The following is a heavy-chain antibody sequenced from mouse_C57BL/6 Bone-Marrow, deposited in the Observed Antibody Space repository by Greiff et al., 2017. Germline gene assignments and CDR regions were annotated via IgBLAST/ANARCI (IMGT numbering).Heavy chain of an antibody. CDR3: ARGYYGSSYAMDY. CDR1: GYTFTSYW. Sequence: QVQLQQPGAELVRPGSSVKLSCKASGYTFTSYWMHWVKQRPIQGLEWIGNIDPSDSETHYNQKFKDKATLTVDTSSSTAYMQLSSLTSEDSAVYYCARGYYGSSYAMDYWGQGTSVTVSS. J-gene: IGHJ4*01. D-gene: IGHD1-1*01. V-gene: IGHV1-52*01. CDR2: IDPSDSET.